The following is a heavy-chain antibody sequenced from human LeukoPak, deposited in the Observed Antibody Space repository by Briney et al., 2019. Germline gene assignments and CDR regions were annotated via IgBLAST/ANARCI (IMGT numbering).Heavy chain of an antibody. V-gene: IGHV1-24*01. Sequence: APVKVSCKVSGYTLTELSMHWVRQAPGNGLEWMGGFDPEDGVTIYAQKFQGRVTMTEDTSTDTAYMELSSLRSEDTAVYYCATAPRDRYFDLWGRGALVSVSS. CDR2: FDPEDGVT. J-gene: IGHJ2*01. CDR1: GYTLTELS. CDR3: ATAPRDRYFDL.